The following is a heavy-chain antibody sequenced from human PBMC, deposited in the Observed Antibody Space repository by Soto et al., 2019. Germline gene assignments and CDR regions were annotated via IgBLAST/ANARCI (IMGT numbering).Heavy chain of an antibody. CDR3: ARAMADSYYYYGMDV. CDR2: VSYDGSNK. D-gene: IGHD3-10*01. V-gene: IGHV3-30-3*01. Sequence: QVQLVESGGGVVQPGRSLRLSCAASGFTFSSYAMHWVRQAPGKGLEWVAVVSYDGSNKYYADSVKGRFTISRDNSKNTLYLQMNSLRAEDTAVYYCARAMADSYYYYGMDVWGQGTTVTVSS. J-gene: IGHJ6*02. CDR1: GFTFSSYA.